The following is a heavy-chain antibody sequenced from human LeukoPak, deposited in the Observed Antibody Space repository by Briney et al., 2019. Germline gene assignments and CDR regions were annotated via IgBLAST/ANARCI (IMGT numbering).Heavy chain of an antibody. Sequence: PSKTLSLTCTVSGGSISSYYWSWIRQPPGKGLEWIGYIYDSGSTNYNPSLKSRVTISADTSNNQFSLKLSSVTAADTAVYYCVRHLKRKDYGDYGPCFDYWGQGTLVTVSS. V-gene: IGHV4-59*08. D-gene: IGHD4-17*01. J-gene: IGHJ4*02. CDR2: IYDSGST. CDR3: VRHLKRKDYGDYGPCFDY. CDR1: GGSISSYY.